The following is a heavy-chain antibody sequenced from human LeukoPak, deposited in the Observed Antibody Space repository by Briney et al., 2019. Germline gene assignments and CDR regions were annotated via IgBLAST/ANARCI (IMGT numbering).Heavy chain of an antibody. D-gene: IGHD1-1*01. V-gene: IGHV3-7*01. CDR1: GFSFSKYW. J-gene: IGHJ5*02. Sequence: GGSLRLSCTASGFSFSKYWMNWIRQAPGKGLEWVANIKQDGSEKYYVDSVKGRFTISRDNARNSLYLQMNILTAGDTAFYYCVGDGRGSETQYNTFDTWGQGTPVTVSS. CDR2: IKQDGSEK. CDR3: VGDGRGSETQYNTFDT.